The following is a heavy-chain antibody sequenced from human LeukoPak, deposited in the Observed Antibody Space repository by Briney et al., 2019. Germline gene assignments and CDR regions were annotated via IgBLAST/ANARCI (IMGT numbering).Heavy chain of an antibody. CDR3: ARAPPGYCSGGSCGHFDY. V-gene: IGHV4-38-2*02. Sequence: PSETLSLTCSVSGDSISSDYYWGWIRQPPGKGLEWIGSFYHTGTAYYNPSLKSRVSISVDTSKNQFSLRLSSVTAADTAVYYCARAPPGYCSGGSCGHFDYWGQGTLVTVSS. D-gene: IGHD2-15*01. J-gene: IGHJ4*02. CDR2: FYHTGTA. CDR1: GDSISSDYY.